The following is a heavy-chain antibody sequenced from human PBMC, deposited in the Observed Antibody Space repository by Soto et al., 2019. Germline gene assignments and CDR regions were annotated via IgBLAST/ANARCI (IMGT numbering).Heavy chain of an antibody. J-gene: IGHJ5*02. CDR2: IKSKSDGATT. D-gene: IGHD3-3*01. CDR3: TTGLTIFGVVIDP. CDR1: GFTFINAL. V-gene: IGHV3-15*01. Sequence: PGGSLRLSCAASGFTFINALMTCVRQAPGKGLEWVGRIKSKSDGATTDYAAPVRGRLIISRDDSKNTLYLQMNSLKTEDTAVYYCTTGLTIFGVVIDPWGQGTLVTVSS.